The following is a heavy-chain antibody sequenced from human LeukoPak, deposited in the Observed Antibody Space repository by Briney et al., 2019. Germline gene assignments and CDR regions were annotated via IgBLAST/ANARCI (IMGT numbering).Heavy chain of an antibody. D-gene: IGHD2-15*01. J-gene: IGHJ4*02. CDR1: GYTFTGYY. CDR2: INPNSGGT. Sequence: ASVKVSCKASGYTFTGYYMHWVRQAPGQGLEWMGWINPNSGGTNYAQKFQGRVTMTRDTSISTAYMELSRLRSDDTAVYYCARVRYCSGGSCYRLDYWGQGTLVTVSS. CDR3: ARVRYCSGGSCYRLDY. V-gene: IGHV1-2*02.